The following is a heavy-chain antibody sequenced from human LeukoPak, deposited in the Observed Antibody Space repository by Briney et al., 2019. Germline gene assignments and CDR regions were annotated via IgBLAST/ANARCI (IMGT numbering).Heavy chain of an antibody. CDR2: INAGNGNT. CDR1: GYTFTSYA. J-gene: IGHJ6*02. Sequence: GASVKVSCKASGYTFTSYAMHWVRQAPGQRLEWMGWINAGNGNTKYSQKFQGRVTITRDTSASTAYMELSSLRSEDTAVYYCARAQGYSSGWYETEYYYYGMDVWGQGTTVTVSS. CDR3: ARAQGYSSGWYETEYYYYGMDV. V-gene: IGHV1-3*01. D-gene: IGHD6-19*01.